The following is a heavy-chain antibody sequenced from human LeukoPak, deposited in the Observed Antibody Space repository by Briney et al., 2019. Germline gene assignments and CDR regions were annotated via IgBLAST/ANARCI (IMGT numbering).Heavy chain of an antibody. D-gene: IGHD1-7*01. Sequence: PGGSLRLSCAASGFTFSHDWMSWVRQAPGKGLEWVASIKQDGSGEHYVDSVKGRFTISRDSAKNSLYLQMNSLRAEDTAVYYCARVRNQLRVGHDAFDIWGQGTMVTVSS. CDR1: GFTFSHDW. CDR2: IKQDGSGE. J-gene: IGHJ3*02. V-gene: IGHV3-7*01. CDR3: ARVRNQLRVGHDAFDI.